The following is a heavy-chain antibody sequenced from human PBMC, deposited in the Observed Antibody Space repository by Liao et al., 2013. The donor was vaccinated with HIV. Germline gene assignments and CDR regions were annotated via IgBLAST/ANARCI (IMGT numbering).Heavy chain of an antibody. CDR2: INHSGST. CDR3: ARGRDFYAFDI. V-gene: IGHV4-34*01. Sequence: QVQLQQWGAGLLKPSETLSLTCAVYGGSFSGYYWSWIRQPPGKGLEWIGEINHSGSTNYNPSLKSRVTISVDTSKNQFSLKLSSVTAADTAVYYCARGRDFYAFDIWGQGTMVTVSS. CDR1: GGSFSGYY. D-gene: IGHD3-3*01. J-gene: IGHJ3*02.